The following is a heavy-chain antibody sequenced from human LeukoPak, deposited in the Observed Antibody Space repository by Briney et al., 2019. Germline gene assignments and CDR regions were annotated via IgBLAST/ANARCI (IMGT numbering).Heavy chain of an antibody. CDR3: ARPVDTAMVPLGWFDP. Sequence: ASVKVSCKASGYTFTGYYMHWVRQAPGQGLEWMGWINPNSGGTNYAQKFQGRVTMTRDTSISTAYMELSRLRSDDTAVYYCARPVDTAMVPLGWFDPWGQGTLVTVSS. CDR1: GYTFTGYY. V-gene: IGHV1-2*02. J-gene: IGHJ5*02. CDR2: INPNSGGT. D-gene: IGHD5-18*01.